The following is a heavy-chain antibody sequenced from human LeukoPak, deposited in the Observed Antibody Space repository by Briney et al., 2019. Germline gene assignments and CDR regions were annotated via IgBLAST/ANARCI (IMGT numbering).Heavy chain of an antibody. CDR2: IYYSGST. V-gene: IGHV4-30-4*08. Sequence: PSENLSLTCTVSGGSISSGDYYWSWIRQPPGKGLEWIGYIYYSGSTYYNPSLKSRVTISVDTSKNQFSLKLSSVTAADTAVYYCARSLTGTFGGSFDYWGQGTLVTVSS. CDR3: ARSLTGTFGGSFDY. CDR1: GGSISSGDYY. D-gene: IGHD3-9*01. J-gene: IGHJ4*02.